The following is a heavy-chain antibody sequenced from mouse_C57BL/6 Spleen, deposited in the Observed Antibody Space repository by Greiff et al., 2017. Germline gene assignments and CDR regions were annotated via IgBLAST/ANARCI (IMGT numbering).Heavy chain of an antibody. Sequence: VQLQQSGAELARPGASVKLSCKASGYTFTSYTMPWVKQRPGQGLEWIGYINPSSGYTKYNQKFKDKATLTADKSSSTAYMQLSSLTSEDSAVYDCERRDSSFYAMDYWGQGTSVTVSA. D-gene: IGHD1-1*01. J-gene: IGHJ4*01. CDR2: INPSSGYT. V-gene: IGHV1-4*01. CDR3: ERRDSSFYAMDY. CDR1: GYTFTSYT.